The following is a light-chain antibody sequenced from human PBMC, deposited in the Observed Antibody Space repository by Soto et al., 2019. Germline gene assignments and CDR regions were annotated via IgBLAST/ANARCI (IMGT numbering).Light chain of an antibody. CDR1: QSVSSY. J-gene: IGKJ1*01. CDR3: QQRSSFWT. CDR2: DAS. Sequence: EIVLTQSPATLSLSPGERATLSCRASQSVSSYLAWYQQKPGPAPRLLIYDASNRATGIPARFSGSGSGTDFTLTSSSLEPEDFAVYYCQQRSSFWTFGQGTNVEIK. V-gene: IGKV3-11*01.